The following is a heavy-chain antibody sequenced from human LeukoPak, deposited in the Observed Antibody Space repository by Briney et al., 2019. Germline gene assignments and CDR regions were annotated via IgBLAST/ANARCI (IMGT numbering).Heavy chain of an antibody. D-gene: IGHD3-10*01. CDR3: ARQGWAGFGIPFYFDY. V-gene: IGHV5-51*01. J-gene: IGHJ4*02. CDR2: IYPGDSDT. Sequence: GESLKISCEASGYSFTSYWIGWVRQMPGKGLEWMGIIYPGDSDTRYSPSFQGQVTISADKSISTAYLQWSSLKASDTAMYYCARQGWAGFGIPFYFDYWGQGTLVTVSS. CDR1: GYSFTSYW.